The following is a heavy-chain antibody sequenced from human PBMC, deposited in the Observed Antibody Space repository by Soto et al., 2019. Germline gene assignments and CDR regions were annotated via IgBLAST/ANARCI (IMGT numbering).Heavy chain of an antibody. CDR2: IYYSGST. V-gene: IGHV4-59*01. CDR3: ARGAKGSWSDY. Sequence: QVQLQESGPGLVKPSETLSLTCTVSGGSISTYYWSWIRQPPGKGLEWIGYIYYSGSTNYNPSLNSRGTISLDTSQNQFSLKLSSVTAADTAVYFCARGAKGSWSDYWGQGTLVTVYS. CDR1: GGSISTYY. D-gene: IGHD6-6*01. J-gene: IGHJ4*02.